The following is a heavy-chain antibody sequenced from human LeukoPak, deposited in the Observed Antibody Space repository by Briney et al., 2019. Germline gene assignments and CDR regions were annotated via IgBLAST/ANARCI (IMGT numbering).Heavy chain of an antibody. Sequence: ASETLSLTCTVSGGSISSGGYYWSWIRQPPGKGLEWIGYIYHSGSTYYNPSLKSRVTISVDRSKNQFSLKLSSVTAADTAVYYCAREKGARWLDLGNQWAAFDIWGQGTMVTVSS. V-gene: IGHV4-30-2*01. D-gene: IGHD6-19*01. J-gene: IGHJ3*02. CDR1: GGSISSGGYY. CDR3: AREKGARWLDLGNQWAAFDI. CDR2: IYHSGST.